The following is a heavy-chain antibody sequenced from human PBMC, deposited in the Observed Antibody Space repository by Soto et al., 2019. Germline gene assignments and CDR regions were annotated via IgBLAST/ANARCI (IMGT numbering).Heavy chain of an antibody. CDR1: GGSISSYS. CDR3: ARVTINLSTYYFDQ. J-gene: IGHJ4*02. CDR2: IYYSGTT. V-gene: IGHV4-59*01. Sequence: KTSETLRLTCIFSGGSISSYSWSRSWIRQSPGKGLEWIGYIYYSGTTNYNPSLKSRLTMSIDTSKNQFSLNLSSVTAADTAVYYCARVTINLSTYYFDQWGQGTPVPSPQ.